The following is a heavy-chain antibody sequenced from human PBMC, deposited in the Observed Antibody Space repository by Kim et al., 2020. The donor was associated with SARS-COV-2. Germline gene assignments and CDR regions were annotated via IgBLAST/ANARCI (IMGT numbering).Heavy chain of an antibody. Sequence: GGSLRLSCAASGFTFTSYAMSWFRQAPGEGLEWVSIIYSGDSDAYYADSVKGRVTISRDNSKKTLYLQMNNLRAEDPAIYYCAKGPTQNYGDDYYVDSWGQGRLVTVSS. V-gene: IGHV3-23*03. CDR3: AKGPTQNYGDDYYVDS. CDR2: IYSGDSDA. J-gene: IGHJ4*02. CDR1: GFTFTSYA. D-gene: IGHD4-17*01.